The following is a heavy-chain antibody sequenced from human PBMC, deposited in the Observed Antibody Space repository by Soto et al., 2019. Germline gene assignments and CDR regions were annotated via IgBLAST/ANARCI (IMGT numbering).Heavy chain of an antibody. J-gene: IGHJ6*02. Sequence: EVQLVESGGGLVKPGGSLRLSCAASGFTFSNAWMSWVRQAPGKGLEWVARVKSKTDGGTTDYAAPVKGRFTIARDDSKNTLHLQMNNLKTEDTGVYYCTTGRQTWVQGTTVTVSS. CDR1: GFTFSNAW. CDR2: VKSKTDGGTT. CDR3: TTGRQT. V-gene: IGHV3-15*01.